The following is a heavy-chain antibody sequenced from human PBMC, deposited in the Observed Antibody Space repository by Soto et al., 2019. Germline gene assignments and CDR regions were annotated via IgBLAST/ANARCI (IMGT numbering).Heavy chain of an antibody. CDR1: GFTFSSYA. CDR3: ARDPDSSGYYYFDY. V-gene: IGHV3-64*01. J-gene: IGHJ4*02. CDR2: ISSYGGST. D-gene: IGHD3-22*01. Sequence: PVGPLRLSCTASGFTFSSYAMHWVLQAPGKGLEYVSAISSYGGSTYYANSVKGRFTISRDNSKNTLYLQMGSLRAEDMAVYYCARDPDSSGYYYFDYWGQGTLVTVSS.